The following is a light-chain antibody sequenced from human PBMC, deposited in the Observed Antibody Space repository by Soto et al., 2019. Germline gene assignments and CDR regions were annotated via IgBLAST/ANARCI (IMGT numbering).Light chain of an antibody. V-gene: IGKV1-5*01. J-gene: IGKJ1*01. CDR1: QSISSW. CDR2: DAS. CDR3: QQYNNYWT. Sequence: DIQMTQSPSTLSASVGDRVIITCRASQSISSWLAWYQQKPGKAPKLLIYDASSLESGVPSRFSGSGSATEFTLTISSLQPDDFATYYCQQYNNYWTFGQGTKVDSK.